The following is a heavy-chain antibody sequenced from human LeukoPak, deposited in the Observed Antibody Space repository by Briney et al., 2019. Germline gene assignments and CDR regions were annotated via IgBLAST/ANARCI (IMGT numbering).Heavy chain of an antibody. D-gene: IGHD5-18*01. Sequence: GGSLRLSCAASGFSFSSNGMHWVRQAPGKGLEWVAVISSDGSVKHYADSVKGRFTISRDNSKNTLYLQMNSLRAEDTAVYYCVNRGFRHADHDPFDIWGQGTMVTVSS. CDR1: GFSFSSNG. CDR2: ISSDGSVK. V-gene: IGHV3-30*18. J-gene: IGHJ3*02. CDR3: VNRGFRHADHDPFDI.